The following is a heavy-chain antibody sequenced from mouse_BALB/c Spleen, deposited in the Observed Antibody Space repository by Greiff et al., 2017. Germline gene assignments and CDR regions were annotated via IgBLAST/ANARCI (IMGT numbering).Heavy chain of an antibody. Sequence: EVKLMESGGGLVQPGGSRKLSCAASGFTFSSFGMHWVRQAPEKGLEWVAYISSGSSTIYYADTVKGRFTISRDNPKNTLFLQMTSLRSEDTAMYYCAREEDLAMDYWGQGTSVTVSS. CDR1: GFTFSSFG. CDR3: AREEDLAMDY. V-gene: IGHV5-17*02. J-gene: IGHJ4*01. CDR2: ISSGSSTI.